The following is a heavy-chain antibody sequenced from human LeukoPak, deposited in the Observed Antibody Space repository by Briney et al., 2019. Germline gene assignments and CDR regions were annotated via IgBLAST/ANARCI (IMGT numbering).Heavy chain of an antibody. V-gene: IGHV4-34*01. D-gene: IGHD4-23*01. J-gene: IGHJ3*02. CDR2: INHRGST. Sequence: SETLSLTCAVYGGSFSGYYWSWIRQPPGKGLEWIGEINHRGSTNYNPSLKSRATISVDTSKNQFILKVNSVTAADTAVYYCARTTVVTSSAFDIRGQGTLVTVSP. CDR3: ARTTVVTSSAFDI. CDR1: GGSFSGYY.